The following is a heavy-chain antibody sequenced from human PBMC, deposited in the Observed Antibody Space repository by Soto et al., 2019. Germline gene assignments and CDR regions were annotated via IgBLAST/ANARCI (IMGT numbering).Heavy chain of an antibody. CDR1: GFTFSSYS. V-gene: IGHV3-48*01. Sequence: EVQLVESGGGLVQPGGSLRLSCAASGFTFSSYSMNWVRQAPGKGLEWVSYISSSSSTIYYEDLLRRRFTISRDNAKNSLYLQMNSLRAEDTAVYYCARGSGYDYIWGSYRLYYYYYMDVWGKGTTVTVSS. J-gene: IGHJ6*03. CDR2: ISSSSSTI. CDR3: ARGSGYDYIWGSYRLYYYYYMDV. D-gene: IGHD3-16*02.